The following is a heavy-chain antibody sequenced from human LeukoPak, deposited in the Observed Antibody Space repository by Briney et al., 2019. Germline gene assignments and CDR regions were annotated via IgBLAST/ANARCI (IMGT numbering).Heavy chain of an antibody. D-gene: IGHD3-22*01. CDR2: INSDGSST. CDR1: GFTFSSYW. V-gene: IGHV3-74*01. CDR3: ASFYYYDRSGYLPFDY. Sequence: GGSLRLSCAASGFTFSSYWMHWVRQAPGKGLVGVSRINSDGSSTSYADSVKGRFTISRDNAKNTLYLQMNSLRAEDTAVYYSASFYYYDRSGYLPFDYWGQGTLVTVSS. J-gene: IGHJ4*02.